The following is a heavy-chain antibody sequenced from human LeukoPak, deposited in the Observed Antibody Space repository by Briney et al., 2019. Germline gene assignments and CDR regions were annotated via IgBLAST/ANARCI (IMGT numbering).Heavy chain of an antibody. V-gene: IGHV4-31*03. J-gene: IGHJ5*02. CDR1: GGSISSGGYY. CDR2: IYYSGST. D-gene: IGHD2-2*01. CDR3: ARGLSEDCSSTSCYRVWFDP. Sequence: PSETLSLTCTVSGGSISSGGYYWSWIRQHPGKGLEWIGYIYYSGSTYYNPSPKSRVTISVDTSKNQFSLKLSSVTAADTAVYYCARGLSEDCSSTSCYRVWFDPWGQGTLVTVSS.